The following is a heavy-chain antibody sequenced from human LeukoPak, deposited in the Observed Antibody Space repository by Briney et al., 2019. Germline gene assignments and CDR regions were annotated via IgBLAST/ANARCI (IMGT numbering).Heavy chain of an antibody. CDR1: GFTSSSYS. J-gene: IGHJ6*02. CDR2: ISSSSSYI. V-gene: IGHV3-21*01. Sequence: GGSLRLSCAASGFTSSSYSMNWVRQAPGKGLEWVSSISSSSSYIYYADSVKGRFTISRDNAKNSLYLQMNSLRAEDTAVYYCARDDDSSGYYNYYYGMDVWGQGTTVTVSS. CDR3: ARDDDSSGYYNYYYGMDV. D-gene: IGHD3-22*01.